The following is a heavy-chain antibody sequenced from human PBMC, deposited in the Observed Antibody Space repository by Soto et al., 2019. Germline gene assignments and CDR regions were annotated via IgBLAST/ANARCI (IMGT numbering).Heavy chain of an antibody. V-gene: IGHV4-34*01. D-gene: IGHD3-3*01. J-gene: IGHJ5*02. CDR2: INHSGST. CDR3: ARVTIFEYWFDP. CDR1: GGSFSGYY. Sequence: SETLSLTCAVYGGSFSGYYWSWIRQPPGKGLEWIGEINHSGSTNYNPSLKSRVTISVDTSKNNFSLRLTSVTAADTAVYYCARVTIFEYWFDPWGQGILVTVSS.